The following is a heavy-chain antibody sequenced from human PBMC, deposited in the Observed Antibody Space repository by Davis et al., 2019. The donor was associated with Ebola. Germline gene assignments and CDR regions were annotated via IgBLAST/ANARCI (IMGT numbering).Heavy chain of an antibody. J-gene: IGHJ6*02. Sequence: AASVKVSCKASGYTFTIYGISWVRQAPGQGLEWMGRISAYNGNTNYAQKLQGRVTMTTDTSTSTAYMELRSLRSEDTAVYYCASDVVVTAIYYYYGMDVWGQGTTVTVSS. CDR1: GYTFTIYG. D-gene: IGHD2-21*02. CDR3: ASDVVVTAIYYYYGMDV. CDR2: ISAYNGNT. V-gene: IGHV1-18*01.